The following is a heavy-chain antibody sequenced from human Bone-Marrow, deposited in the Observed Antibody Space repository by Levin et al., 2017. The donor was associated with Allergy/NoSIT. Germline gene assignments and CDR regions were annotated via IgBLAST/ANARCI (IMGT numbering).Heavy chain of an antibody. CDR3: ARGWYDYFWGGCWDQ. Sequence: GESLKISCTASGFDFGTFAMHWVRHTPGKGLEWVAFISYDSFGKYYADSVKGRFTISRDNSNITLFLQMTSLTLEDTAMYYCARGWYDYFWGGCWDQWGQGPLVTVPS. J-gene: IGHJ4*02. D-gene: IGHD3-3*01. CDR2: ISYDSFGK. V-gene: IGHV3-30*03. CDR1: GFDFGTFA.